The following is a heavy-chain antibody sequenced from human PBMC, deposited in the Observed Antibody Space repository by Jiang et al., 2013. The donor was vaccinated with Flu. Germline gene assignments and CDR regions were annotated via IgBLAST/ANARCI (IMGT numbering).Heavy chain of an antibody. J-gene: IGHJ4*02. CDR1: GGSISSYY. V-gene: IGHV4-59*01. CDR3: ARVVIGDGPHPNFDY. Sequence: ETLSLTCTVSGGSISSYYWSWIRQPQGRDWSGLGISITWEHQLQPSLKSRVTISVDTSKNQFSLKPSSVTAADTAVYYCARVVIGDGPHPNFDYWGQGTLVTVSS. CDR2: SITWEH. D-gene: IGHD2-21*01.